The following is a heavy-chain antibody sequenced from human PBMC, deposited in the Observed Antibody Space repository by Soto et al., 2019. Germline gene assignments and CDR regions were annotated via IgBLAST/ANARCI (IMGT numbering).Heavy chain of an antibody. V-gene: IGHV4-31*03. Sequence: SETLSLTCTVSGGSISSGGYNWSWIRQHPGKGLEWIGYIYYTGYTYYNLSLKSRVTISVDTSKNQFSLKLSSVTAADTAVYYCTRGCSGGSCYSYYYGLDVWGQGTTVTVSS. D-gene: IGHD2-15*01. CDR1: GGSISSGGYN. J-gene: IGHJ6*02. CDR3: TRGCSGGSCYSYYYGLDV. CDR2: IYYTGYT.